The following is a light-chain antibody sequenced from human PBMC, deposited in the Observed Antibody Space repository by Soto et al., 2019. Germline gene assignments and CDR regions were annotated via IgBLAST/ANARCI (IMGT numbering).Light chain of an antibody. CDR1: QSVSSNS. Sequence: EIVLTQSPGTLSLSPGERATLSCRASQSVSSNSLAWYQQKPGQAPRLLIYGASSRATDIPDRFSGSGSGIDFTLTISRLEPEDFAVYYCQQYGSTSERRTFGGGTKVEIK. CDR3: QQYGSTSERRT. V-gene: IGKV3-20*01. CDR2: GAS. J-gene: IGKJ4*01.